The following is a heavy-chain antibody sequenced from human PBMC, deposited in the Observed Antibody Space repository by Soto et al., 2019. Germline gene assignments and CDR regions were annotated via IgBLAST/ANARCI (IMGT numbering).Heavy chain of an antibody. J-gene: IGHJ6*02. CDR3: ARDGPYYYASRMDV. CDR1: GIPVSSNY. CDR2: LHSGGDT. Sequence: EVQLVESGGGLVQPGGSLRLSCVASGIPVSSNYMTWVRQAPGKGLEWVSVLHSGGDTYYANSVKVRFTISRHDSTNTLFLQMNSLTAEDTAVYYCARDGPYYYASRMDVWGQGTPVTVSS. D-gene: IGHD3-10*01. V-gene: IGHV3-53*04.